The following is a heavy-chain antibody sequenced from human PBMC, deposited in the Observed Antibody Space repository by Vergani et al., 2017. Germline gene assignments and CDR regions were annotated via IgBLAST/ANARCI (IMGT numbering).Heavy chain of an antibody. CDR3: ERVDTQVPATSHFYYMDV. CDR1: GGSISSGDHC. D-gene: IGHD5-18*01. Sequence: QVQLQESGPGVVKPSQTLSLTCAVSGGSISSGDHCWTWIRQRPGKGLEWIGYIFYSGTTYDNPSLRSRLTISVDTSKNQSSVKLRSVTSADTALYYCERVDTQVPATSHFYYMDVWGKGATVAVSS. J-gene: IGHJ6*03. V-gene: IGHV4-31*11. CDR2: IFYSGTT.